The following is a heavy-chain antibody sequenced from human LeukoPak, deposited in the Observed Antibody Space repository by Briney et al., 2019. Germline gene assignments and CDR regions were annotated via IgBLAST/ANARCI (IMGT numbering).Heavy chain of an antibody. V-gene: IGHV3-21*01. CDR2: ISSSSNYI. Sequence: GGSLRLSCAASGLTFSSYSMNWVRQAPGKGLKRVSSISSSSNYIYYADSVKGRFTISRDNAKNSLYLQMNSLRAEDTAVYYCARVPHAMVRGVIITEFYFDYWGQGTLVTVSS. CDR1: GLTFSSYS. J-gene: IGHJ4*02. CDR3: ARVPHAMVRGVIITEFYFDY. D-gene: IGHD3-10*01.